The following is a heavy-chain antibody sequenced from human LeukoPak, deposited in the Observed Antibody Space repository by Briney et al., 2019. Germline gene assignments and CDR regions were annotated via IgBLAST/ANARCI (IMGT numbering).Heavy chain of an antibody. CDR1: GFTFSSHA. CDR3: AKDLRLVRGVTTPNWFDP. V-gene: IGHV3-23*01. D-gene: IGHD3-10*01. J-gene: IGHJ5*02. Sequence: GGSLRLSCAASGFTFSSHALSWVRQAPGKGLEWVSAISGSGGSTYYADSVKGRFTISRDNSKNTLYLQMNSLRAEDTAVYYCAKDLRLVRGVTTPNWFDPWGQGTLVTVSS. CDR2: ISGSGGST.